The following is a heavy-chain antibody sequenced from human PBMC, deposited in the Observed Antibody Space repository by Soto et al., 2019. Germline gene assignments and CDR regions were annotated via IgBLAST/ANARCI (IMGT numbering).Heavy chain of an antibody. CDR2: TYYRSKWYN. CDR1: GDSVSSNSAT. CDR3: GRAHLGSDRYILEPFDP. V-gene: IGHV6-1*01. J-gene: IGHJ5*02. D-gene: IGHD1-1*01. Sequence: TCAISGDSVSSNSATWNWIRQSPSRGLEWLGRTYYRSKWYNDYAISVKSRITINPDTSKNQFSLQLSSVIPDDTAVYYCGRAHLGSDRYILEPFDPWGQGTLGTVS.